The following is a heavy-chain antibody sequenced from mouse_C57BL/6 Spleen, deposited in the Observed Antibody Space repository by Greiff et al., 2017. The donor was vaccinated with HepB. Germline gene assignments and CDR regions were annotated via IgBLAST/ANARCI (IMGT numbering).Heavy chain of an antibody. CDR3: ARTAQATGVYYAMDY. V-gene: IGHV1-4*01. D-gene: IGHD3-2*02. J-gene: IGHJ4*01. CDR1: CYTFTSYT. CDR2: INPSSGYT. Sequence: QLQQSGAELARPGALVKMSCKASCYTFTSYTMHLVKQRPGQGLKWIGYINPSSGYTKYNQKFKDKATLTADKSSITAYMQLSRLTSEDSAVYYCARTAQATGVYYAMDYWGQGTSVTVSS.